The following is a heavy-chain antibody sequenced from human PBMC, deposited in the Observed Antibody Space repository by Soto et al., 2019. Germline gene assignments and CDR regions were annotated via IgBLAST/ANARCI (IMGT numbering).Heavy chain of an antibody. D-gene: IGHD7-27*01. J-gene: IGHJ4*02. Sequence: ETLSLTCTVSGGSISSSSYYWGWIRQPPGKGLEWIGSIYYSGSTYYNPSLKSRVTISVDTSKNQFSLKLSSVTAADTAGYYCARRWGRTFDYWGQGTLVTVSS. CDR1: GGSISSSSYY. V-gene: IGHV4-39*07. CDR2: IYYSGST. CDR3: ARRWGRTFDY.